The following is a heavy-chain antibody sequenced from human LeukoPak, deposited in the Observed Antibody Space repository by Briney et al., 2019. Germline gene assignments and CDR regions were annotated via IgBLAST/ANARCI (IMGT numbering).Heavy chain of an antibody. CDR1: GFTFSSYA. CDR2: ISGSGGST. D-gene: IGHD3-22*01. CDR3: AKEDLEYYYDSSGYSPLFDY. V-gene: IGHV3-23*01. J-gene: IGHJ4*02. Sequence: GGSLRLSCAASGFTFSSYAMSWVRQAPGKGLEWVSAISGSGGSTYYADSVKGWFTISRDNSKNTLYLQMNSLRAEDTAVYYCAKEDLEYYYDSSGYSPLFDYWGQGTLVTVSS.